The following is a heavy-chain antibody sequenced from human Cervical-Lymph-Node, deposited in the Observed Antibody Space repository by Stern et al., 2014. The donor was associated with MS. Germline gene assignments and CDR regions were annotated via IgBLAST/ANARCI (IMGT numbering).Heavy chain of an antibody. V-gene: IGHV3-33*01. CDR1: GFTFSSYG. Sequence: VQLVESGGGVVQPGRSLRLSCAASGFTFSSYGMHWVRQAPGKGLEWVAGIWYDGSNKYYADSVKGRLTISRDNSKNTLYLQMNSLRAEDTAVYYCARDSSGYYYLNWFDPWGQGTLVTVSS. CDR2: IWYDGSNK. J-gene: IGHJ5*02. D-gene: IGHD3-22*01. CDR3: ARDSSGYYYLNWFDP.